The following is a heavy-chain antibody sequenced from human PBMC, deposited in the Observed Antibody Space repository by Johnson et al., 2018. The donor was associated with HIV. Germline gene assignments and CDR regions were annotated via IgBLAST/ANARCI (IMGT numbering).Heavy chain of an antibody. D-gene: IGHD6-19*01. V-gene: IGHV3-66*02. J-gene: IGHJ3*01. CDR2: IYTGDRT. CDR3: ATFGYTSGWIVTDDAFDV. Sequence: VQLVESGGGVVQPGGSLRLSCAASGFTVSASSMIWVRQAPGEGLQWVSLIYTGDRTSYAESLKGRISISRDNSMNTLYLQMNSLRAEDTAVYYCATFGYTSGWIVTDDAFDVWGHGTLVTVSS. CDR1: GFTVSASS.